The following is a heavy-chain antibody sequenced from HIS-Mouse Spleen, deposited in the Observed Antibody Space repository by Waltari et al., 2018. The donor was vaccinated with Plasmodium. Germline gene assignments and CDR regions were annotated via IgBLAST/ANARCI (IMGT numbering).Heavy chain of an antibody. Sequence: EVQLVESGGGLVQPGGSLRLSCAASGFTFSCSWMHWVRQAPGKGLVWVSRINRDGSSTRYADSVKGRFTISRDNAKNTLYLQMNSLRAEDTAVYYCARTIAAAGTGDAFDMWGQGTMVTVSS. CDR3: ARTIAAAGTGDAFDM. J-gene: IGHJ3*02. CDR2: INRDGSST. D-gene: IGHD6-13*01. V-gene: IGHV3-74*01. CDR1: GFTFSCSW.